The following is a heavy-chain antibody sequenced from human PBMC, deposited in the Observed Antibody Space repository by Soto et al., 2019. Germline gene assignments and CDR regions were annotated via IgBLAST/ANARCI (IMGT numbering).Heavy chain of an antibody. CDR2: ISGSGGST. V-gene: IGHV3-23*01. CDR1: GFTFSSYA. Sequence: PGGSLRLSCAASGFTFSSYAMSWVRQAPGKGLEWVSAISGSGGSTYYADSVKGRFTISRDNSKNTLYLQMNSLRAEDTAVYYCAKQSGIVVVPDATTDYWGQGTLVTVSS. CDR3: AKQSGIVVVPDATTDY. D-gene: IGHD2-2*01. J-gene: IGHJ4*02.